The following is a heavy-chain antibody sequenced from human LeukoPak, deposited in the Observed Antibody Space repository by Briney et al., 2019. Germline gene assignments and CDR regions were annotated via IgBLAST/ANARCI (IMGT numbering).Heavy chain of an antibody. CDR1: GFTFSSYS. J-gene: IGHJ6*02. V-gene: IGHV3-48*02. CDR3: ARDCGGDCYSHPHYYYYGMDV. Sequence: PGGSLRLSCAASGFTFSSYSMNWVRQAPGKGPEWVSYISSSSSTIYYADSVKGRFTISRDNAKNSLYLQMNSLRDEDTAVYYCARDCGGDCYSHPHYYYYGMDVWGQGTTVTVSS. D-gene: IGHD2-21*02. CDR2: ISSSSSTI.